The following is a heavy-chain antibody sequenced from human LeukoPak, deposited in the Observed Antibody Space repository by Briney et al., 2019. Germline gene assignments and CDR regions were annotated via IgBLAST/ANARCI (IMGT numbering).Heavy chain of an antibody. CDR3: ARYSGYDFPYYFDY. CDR1: GFTFSSYW. J-gene: IGHJ4*02. V-gene: IGHV3-7*01. CDR2: IKQDGSEK. D-gene: IGHD5-12*01. Sequence: PGGSLRLSCAASGFTFSSYWMSWVRQAPGKGLEWVANIKQDGSEKYYVDSVKGRFTISRDNAKNSLYLQMNSLRAEDTAVYYCARYSGYDFPYYFDYWGQGTLVTVSS.